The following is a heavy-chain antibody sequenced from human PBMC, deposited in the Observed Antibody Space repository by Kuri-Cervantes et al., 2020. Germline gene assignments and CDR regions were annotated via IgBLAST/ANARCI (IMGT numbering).Heavy chain of an antibody. Sequence: GESLKISCAASGFTFSNYSMNWVRQAPGKGLEWVSSISSSSSYIYYADSVKGRFTISRDNARNSLYLQMNSLRDEDTAVYYCARDANVYYYYGMDVWGQGTTVTVSS. J-gene: IGHJ6*02. CDR3: ARDANVYYYYGMDV. V-gene: IGHV3-21*01. CDR1: GFTFSNYS. CDR2: ISSSSSYI.